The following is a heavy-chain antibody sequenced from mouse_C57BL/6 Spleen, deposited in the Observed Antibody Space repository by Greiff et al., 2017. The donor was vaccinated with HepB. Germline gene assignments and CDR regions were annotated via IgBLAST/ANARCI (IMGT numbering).Heavy chain of an antibody. J-gene: IGHJ1*03. CDR3: TRVPSTVVEYFDV. CDR1: GFTFSDAW. D-gene: IGHD1-1*01. Sequence: EVQLVESGGGLVQPGGSMKLSCAASGFTFSDAWMDWVRQSPEKGLEWVAEIRNKANNHATYYAESVKGRFTISRDDSKSSVYLQMNSLRAEDTGIYYCTRVPSTVVEYFDVWGTGTTVTVSS. V-gene: IGHV6-6*01. CDR2: IRNKANNHAT.